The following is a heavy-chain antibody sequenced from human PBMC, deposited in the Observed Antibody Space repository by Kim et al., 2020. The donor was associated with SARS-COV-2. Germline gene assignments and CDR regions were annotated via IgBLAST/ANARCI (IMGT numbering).Heavy chain of an antibody. D-gene: IGHD4-17*01. V-gene: IGHV4-31*02. Sequence: TYYNPSLKSRATISVDTSKNQFSLKLSSVTAADTAVYYCARSTVTPHFDYWGQGTLVTVSS. CDR3: ARSTVTPHFDY. CDR2: T. J-gene: IGHJ4*02.